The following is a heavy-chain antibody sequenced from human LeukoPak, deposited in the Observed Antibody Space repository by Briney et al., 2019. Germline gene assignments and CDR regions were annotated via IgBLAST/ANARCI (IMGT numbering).Heavy chain of an antibody. CDR2: INYSGST. Sequence: SETLSLTCTVSGGSISSSTYSWGWIRQPPGKGLEWIGTINYSGSTFYNPSLKSRVTISVDTSKNQFSLMLNSVTAADTALYFCARAPLSIVRGITNFDYWGQGTVVTVSS. CDR3: ARAPLSIVRGITNFDY. V-gene: IGHV4-39*01. CDR1: GGSISSSTYS. D-gene: IGHD3-10*01. J-gene: IGHJ4*02.